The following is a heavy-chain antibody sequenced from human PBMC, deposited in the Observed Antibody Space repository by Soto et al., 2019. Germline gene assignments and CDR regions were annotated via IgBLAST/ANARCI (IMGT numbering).Heavy chain of an antibody. CDR1: GFTFSSYA. CDR2: ISGRGGST. J-gene: IGHJ5*02. CDR3: ARDEPGLSEGWFDP. D-gene: IGHD3-10*01. Sequence: EVQLLESGGGLVQPGGSLRLSCAASGFTFSSYAMSWGRQAPGKGLEWVSAISGRGGSTYYADSGKGRFTNSIGNSKISLHLQMNSLSAEVTAVYYCARDEPGLSEGWFDPWGQGTLVTVS. V-gene: IGHV3-23*01.